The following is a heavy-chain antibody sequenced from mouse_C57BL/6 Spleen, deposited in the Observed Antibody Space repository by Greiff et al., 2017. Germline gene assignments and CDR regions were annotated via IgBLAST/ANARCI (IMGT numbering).Heavy chain of an antibody. V-gene: IGHV5-9-1*02. J-gene: IGHJ3*01. CDR3: TRGLYDYDGAWFAY. D-gene: IGHD2-4*01. Sequence: EVKVVESGEGLVKPGGSLKLSCAASGFTFSSYAMSWVRQTPEKRLEWVAYISSGGDYIYYADTVKGRFTISRDNARNTLYLQMSSLKSEDTAMYYCTRGLYDYDGAWFAYWGQGTLVTVSA. CDR1: GFTFSSYA. CDR2: ISSGGDYI.